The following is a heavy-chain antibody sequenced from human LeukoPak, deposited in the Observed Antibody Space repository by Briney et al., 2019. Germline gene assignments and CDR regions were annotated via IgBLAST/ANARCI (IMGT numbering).Heavy chain of an antibody. CDR1: GFTFSSYA. CDR3: AKEGGLYSGSDNWFDP. Sequence: PGRSLRLSCAASGFTFSSYAMSWVRQAPGKGLEWVSAISGSGGSTYYADSVKGRFTISRDNSKNTLYLQMNSLRAEDTAVYYCAKEGGLYSGSDNWFDPWGQGTLVTVSS. V-gene: IGHV3-23*01. J-gene: IGHJ5*02. D-gene: IGHD1-26*01. CDR2: ISGSGGST.